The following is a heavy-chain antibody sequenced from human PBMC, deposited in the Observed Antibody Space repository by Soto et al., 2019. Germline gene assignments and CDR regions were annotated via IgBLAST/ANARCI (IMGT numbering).Heavy chain of an antibody. J-gene: IGHJ4*02. V-gene: IGHV3-33*01. CDR1: GFTFSSYG. Sequence: GGSLRLSCAASGFTFSSYGMHWVRQAPGKGLEWVAVIWYDGSNKYYADSVKGRFTISRDNSKNTLYLQMNSLRAEDTAVYYCAREGITYYYDSSGYYSDYWGQGTLVTVSS. CDR3: AREGITYYYDSSGYYSDY. CDR2: IWYDGSNK. D-gene: IGHD3-22*01.